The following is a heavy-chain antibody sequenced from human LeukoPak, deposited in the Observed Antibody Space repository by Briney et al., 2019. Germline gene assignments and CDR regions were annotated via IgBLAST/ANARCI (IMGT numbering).Heavy chain of an antibody. D-gene: IGHD1-26*01. CDR1: GGSISSGGYY. Sequence: PSETLSLTCTVSGGSISSGGYYWSWIRQHPGKGLEWIGYIYYSGSTYYNPSLKSRVTISVDTSKNQFSLKLSSVTAADTAVYYCAGRAQDDAFDIWGQGTMVTVSS. CDR3: AGRAQDDAFDI. J-gene: IGHJ3*02. V-gene: IGHV4-31*03. CDR2: IYYSGST.